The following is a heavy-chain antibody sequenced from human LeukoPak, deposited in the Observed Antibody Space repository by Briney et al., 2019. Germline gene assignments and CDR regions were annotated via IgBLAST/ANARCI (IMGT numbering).Heavy chain of an antibody. V-gene: IGHV5-51*01. J-gene: IGHJ4*02. Sequence: GESLKISCKGFEYSFATYWIGWVRQMPGKGLEWMGIIYPDDSDIRYSPSFQGQVTISADKSISSAYLQWSSLKASDTAVYYCARVPSRGCDSSGGSCYSDYFDYWGQGTLVTVSS. CDR3: ARVPSRGCDSSGGSCYSDYFDY. CDR2: IYPDDSDI. D-gene: IGHD2-15*01. CDR1: EYSFATYW.